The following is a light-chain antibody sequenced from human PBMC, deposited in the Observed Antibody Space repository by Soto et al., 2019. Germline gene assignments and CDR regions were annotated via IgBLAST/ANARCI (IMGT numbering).Light chain of an antibody. CDR1: QSISTW. Sequence: DIQMTQSPSTLSASVGDRVTITCRASQSISTWLAWYQQKPGKAPKLLIYKASSLQSGVPSRFSGSGSGTEFTLTISSLQPDDFATYYCLQYNSYRTFGQGTKAEIK. J-gene: IGKJ1*01. CDR3: LQYNSYRT. CDR2: KAS. V-gene: IGKV1-5*03.